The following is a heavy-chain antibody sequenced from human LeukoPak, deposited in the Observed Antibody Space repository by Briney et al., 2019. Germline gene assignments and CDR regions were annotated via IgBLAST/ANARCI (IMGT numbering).Heavy chain of an antibody. V-gene: IGHV3-23*01. Sequence: SGGSLRLSCAASGFTFRNYAMSWVRQAPGKGLEWVSAISGSGTTTHYADSVRGRFTVSRDNSKNTAFLQMHSLGAEDTAVYYCSKGETDTGTLTHVYWGPGTLVTVSS. J-gene: IGHJ4*02. CDR3: SKGETDTGTLTHVY. CDR2: ISGSGTTT. CDR1: GFTFRNYA. D-gene: IGHD1-7*01.